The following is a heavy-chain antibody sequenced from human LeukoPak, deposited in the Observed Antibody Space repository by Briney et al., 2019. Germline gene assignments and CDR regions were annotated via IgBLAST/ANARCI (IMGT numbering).Heavy chain of an antibody. V-gene: IGHV1-2*02. CDR3: ARDLRYSSLTLEY. J-gene: IGHJ4*02. Sequence: ASVKVSCKASGYTFTGYYMHWGRQAPGQGLEWMGWINPNSGGTNYAQKFQGRVTMTRDTSISTAYMELSRLRSDDTAVYYCARDLRYSSLTLEYWGQGTLVTVSS. D-gene: IGHD3-3*01. CDR1: GYTFTGYY. CDR2: INPNSGGT.